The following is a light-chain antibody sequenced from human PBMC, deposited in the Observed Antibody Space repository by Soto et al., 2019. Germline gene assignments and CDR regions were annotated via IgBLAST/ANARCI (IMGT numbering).Light chain of an antibody. Sequence: DIVMTQSPDSLAVSLGERATINCKSSQSLLFTSDNKNYLAWYQQKPGQPPKLLIYWASTRESGVPDRFSGSGSGTHFSLTISSLQAEDVAVYSCQQYYTTPLTFGGGTKVEIK. V-gene: IGKV4-1*01. CDR2: WAS. CDR1: QSLLFTSDNKNY. J-gene: IGKJ4*01. CDR3: QQYYTTPLT.